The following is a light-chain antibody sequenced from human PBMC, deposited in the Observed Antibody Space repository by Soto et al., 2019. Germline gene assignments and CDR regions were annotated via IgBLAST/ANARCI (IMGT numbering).Light chain of an antibody. CDR3: QQYNNWPPGT. V-gene: IGKV3-15*01. CDR1: QSVSNK. J-gene: IGKJ1*01. Sequence: EIVMTQSPATLSVSPGERATLSCRASQSVSNKLAWYQQKPGQAPRLLIYGASTRATGIPARFSGSGSGTEFTLTISSMQAEDFAVYYCQQYNNWPPGTFGQGTKVEVK. CDR2: GAS.